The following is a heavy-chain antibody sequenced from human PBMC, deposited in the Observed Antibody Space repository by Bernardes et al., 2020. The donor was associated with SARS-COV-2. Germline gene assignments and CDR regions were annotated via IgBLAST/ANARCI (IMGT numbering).Heavy chain of an antibody. V-gene: IGHV1-2*02. CDR1: GYTFTVYY. D-gene: IGHD3-10*01. Sequence: ASVKVSCKASGYTFTVYYIHWVRQAPGHGLDWMGCINANSGGTNYAQKFQGRVTMTRDTSISTAYMELSRLRSDDTAVYYCARDSTVSWFGTDYWGQGTLVTVSS. CDR3: ARDSTVSWFGTDY. CDR2: INANSGGT. J-gene: IGHJ4*02.